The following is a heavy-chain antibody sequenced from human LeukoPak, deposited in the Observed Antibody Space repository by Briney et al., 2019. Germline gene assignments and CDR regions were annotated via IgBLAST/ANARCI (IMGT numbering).Heavy chain of an antibody. D-gene: IGHD2-15*01. J-gene: IGHJ4*02. CDR1: GGSVSSGSYY. Sequence: PSETLSLTCTVSGGSVSSGSYYWSWIRQPPGKRLEWIGYIYSSGSTNCNPPLKSRVTISLDTSENQFSLKLSSVTAAGTAVYYCARGRDRAKLEYWGQGTLVTVSS. CDR3: ARGRDRAKLEY. CDR2: IYSSGST. V-gene: IGHV4-61*01.